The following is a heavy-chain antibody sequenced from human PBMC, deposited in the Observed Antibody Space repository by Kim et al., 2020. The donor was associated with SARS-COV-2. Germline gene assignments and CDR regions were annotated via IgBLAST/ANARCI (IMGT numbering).Heavy chain of an antibody. Sequence: PQGRVTMTTDTSTSTAYMELRSLRSDDTAVYYCARADLGTVVDLYYFDYWGQGTLVTVSS. CDR3: ARADLGTVVDLYYFDY. D-gene: IGHD2-15*01. V-gene: IGHV1-18*01. J-gene: IGHJ4*02.